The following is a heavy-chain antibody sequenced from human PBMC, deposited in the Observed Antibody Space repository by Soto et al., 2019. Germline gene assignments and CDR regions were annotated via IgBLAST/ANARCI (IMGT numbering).Heavy chain of an antibody. J-gene: IGHJ4*02. CDR1: GGSISSGDYY. CDR3: ARNSTWYKAGYFDY. Sequence: SETLSLTCNVSGGSISSGDYYWSWIRQPPGKGLEWIGYIYYSGSTNYNPSLKSRVTISVDTSKNQFSLKLSSVTAADTAVYYCARNSTWYKAGYFDYWGQGALVTVSS. CDR2: IYYSGST. D-gene: IGHD6-13*01. V-gene: IGHV4-61*08.